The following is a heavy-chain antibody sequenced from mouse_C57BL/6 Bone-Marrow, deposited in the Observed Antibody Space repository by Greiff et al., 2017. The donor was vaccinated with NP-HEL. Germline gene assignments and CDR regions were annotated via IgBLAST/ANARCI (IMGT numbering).Heavy chain of an antibody. D-gene: IGHD1-1*01. CDR1: GYTFTSYW. V-gene: IGHV1-53*01. J-gene: IGHJ1*03. CDR2: INPSNGGT. CDR3: ARHGFPYWYFDV. Sequence: QVHVKQSGTELVKPGASVKLSCKASGYTFTSYWMHWVKQRPGQGLEWIGNINPSNGGTNYNEKFKSKATLTVDKSSSTAYMQLSSLTSEDSAVYYCARHGFPYWYFDVWGTGTTVTVSS.